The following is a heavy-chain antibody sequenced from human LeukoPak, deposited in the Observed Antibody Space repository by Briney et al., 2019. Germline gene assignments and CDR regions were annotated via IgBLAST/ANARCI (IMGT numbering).Heavy chain of an antibody. CDR1: GFTASSNY. CDR3: ARDPRAPTNWGHYYYYGMDV. CDR2: IYSGGST. Sequence: PGGSLRLSCAASGFTASSNYMSWVRQAPGKGLEWVSVIYSGGSTYYADSVKGRFTISRDNSKNTLYLQMNSLRAEDTAVYYCARDPRAPTNWGHYYYYGMDVWGQGTTVTVSS. V-gene: IGHV3-66*01. D-gene: IGHD7-27*01. J-gene: IGHJ6*02.